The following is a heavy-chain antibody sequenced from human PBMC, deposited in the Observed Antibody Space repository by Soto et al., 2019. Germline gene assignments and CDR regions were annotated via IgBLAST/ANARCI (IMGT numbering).Heavy chain of an antibody. CDR1: GFTFSAYW. CDR2: ISDDGSTA. D-gene: IGHD1-1*01. Sequence: GGSLRLACSVSGFTFSAYWMHWVRQVPGKGLTWVSRISDDGSTATYADSVRGRLVISRDNAKNSLYLEMNTLRADDSGLYYCARGPRVSSTGTGAHWGRGTLVTVSS. V-gene: IGHV3-74*01. J-gene: IGHJ4*02. CDR3: ARGPRVSSTGTGAH.